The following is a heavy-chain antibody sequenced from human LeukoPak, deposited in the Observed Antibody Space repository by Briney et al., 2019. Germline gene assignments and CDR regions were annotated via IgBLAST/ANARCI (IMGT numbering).Heavy chain of an antibody. CDR1: GYSFTSYW. V-gene: IGHV5-51*01. CDR3: ARRYCSGGSCYSDNWFDP. CDR2: IYPGDSDT. D-gene: IGHD2-15*01. J-gene: IGHJ5*02. Sequence: GESLKISCKGSGYSFTSYWIGWVRQMPGKGLEWMGIIYPGDSDTRYSPFFQGQVTISADKSISTAYLQWSSLKASDTAMYYCARRYCSGGSCYSDNWFDPWGQGTLVTVSS.